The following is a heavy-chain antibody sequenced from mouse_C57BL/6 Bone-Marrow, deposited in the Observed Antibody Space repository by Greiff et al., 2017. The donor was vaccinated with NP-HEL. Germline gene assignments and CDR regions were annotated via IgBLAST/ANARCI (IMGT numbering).Heavy chain of an antibody. CDR3: ARSTVVAYYAMDY. Sequence: EVKLQESGPGLAKPSQTLSLTCSVTGYSITSDYWNWIRKFPGNNLEYMGYISHSGSTYYNPSLKSRNSITRDTSKNQYYLQLNSVTTEDTAAYYCARSTVVAYYAMDYWGQGTTVTVSS. CDR1: GYSITSDY. V-gene: IGHV3-8*01. CDR2: ISHSGST. D-gene: IGHD1-1*01. J-gene: IGHJ4*01.